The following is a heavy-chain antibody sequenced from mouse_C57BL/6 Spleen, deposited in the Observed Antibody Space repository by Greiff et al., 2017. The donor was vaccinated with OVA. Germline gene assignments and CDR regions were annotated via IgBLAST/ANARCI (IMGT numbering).Heavy chain of an antibody. CDR1: GYTFTSYW. V-gene: IGHV1-52*01. CDR3: ARAGVNSGFDY. CDR2: IDPSDSET. Sequence: QVHVKQPGAELVRPGSSVKLSCKASGYTFTSYWMHWVKQRPIQGLEWIGNIDPSDSETHYNQKFKDKATLTVDKSSSTAYMQLSSLTSEDSAVYYCARAGVNSGFDYWAQGTPPPVSS. J-gene: IGHJ2*01. D-gene: IGHD1-3*01.